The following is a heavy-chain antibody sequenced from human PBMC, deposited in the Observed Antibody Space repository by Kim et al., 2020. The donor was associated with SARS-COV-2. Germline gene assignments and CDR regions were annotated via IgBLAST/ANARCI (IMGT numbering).Heavy chain of an antibody. Sequence: SETLSLTCTVSGGSISSYYWSWIRQPPGKGLEWIGYIYYSGNTNYNPALKSRVTMSIDTSKNQFSLKRSSVTAADTAVYYGVSHGYRSGGSCSNLHYFD. V-gene: IGHV4-59*08. D-gene: IGHD2-15*01. CDR1: GGSISSYY. J-gene: IGHJ4*01. CDR2: IYYSGNT. CDR3: VSHGYRSGGSCSNLHYFD.